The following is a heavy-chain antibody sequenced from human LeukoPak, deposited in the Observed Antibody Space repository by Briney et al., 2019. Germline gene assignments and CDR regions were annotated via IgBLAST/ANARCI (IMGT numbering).Heavy chain of an antibody. Sequence: PSEPLSLTCAVYGASYNAYYWSWIRQPPGKGLEWIGDIDHRGTAPSNPSLKSRLTISADAYKNQFYLKLNSVTDADTAVYYCAVGITILGVAASFDSWGQGNLVIVSS. D-gene: IGHD3-3*01. CDR1: GASYNAYY. J-gene: IGHJ4*02. V-gene: IGHV4-34*01. CDR2: IDHRGTA. CDR3: AVGITILGVAASFDS.